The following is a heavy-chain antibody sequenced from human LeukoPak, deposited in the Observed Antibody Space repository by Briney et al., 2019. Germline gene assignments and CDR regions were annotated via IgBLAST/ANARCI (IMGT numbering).Heavy chain of an antibody. CDR3: ATSPHDFQIGY. CDR1: GYIFTSYD. Sequence: ASVKVSCKASGYIFTSYDINWVRQATGQGLEWMGWTSPNSGNTGNAQKFQGRVTITRNLSISTAYMELSSLRSEDRAVYYRATSPHDFQIGYWGQGTLVTVSS. D-gene: IGHD2/OR15-2a*01. V-gene: IGHV1-8*03. CDR2: TSPNSGNT. J-gene: IGHJ4*02.